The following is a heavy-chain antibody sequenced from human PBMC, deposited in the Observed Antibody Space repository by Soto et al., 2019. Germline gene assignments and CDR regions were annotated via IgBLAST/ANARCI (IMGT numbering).Heavy chain of an antibody. Sequence: QVQLVQSGAEVKKPGASVKVSCKASGYTFTSYDINWVRQATGQGLEWIGWMNTNSGNTGYAQKFQGRVTMTRNTSISTAYMELSSLRSEDTAVYYCARPQGYYYDSSGYDYWGQGTLVTVSS. J-gene: IGHJ4*02. D-gene: IGHD3-22*01. V-gene: IGHV1-8*01. CDR1: GYTFTSYD. CDR2: MNTNSGNT. CDR3: ARPQGYYYDSSGYDY.